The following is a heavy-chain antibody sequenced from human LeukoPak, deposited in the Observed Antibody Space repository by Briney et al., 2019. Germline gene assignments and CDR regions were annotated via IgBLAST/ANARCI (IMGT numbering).Heavy chain of an antibody. V-gene: IGHV4-34*01. Sequence: EINHSGSTNYNPSLKSRVTISVGTSKNHFSLKLSSVTAADTAVYYCARGQDSWYRYNGFDPWGQGTLVTVSS. D-gene: IGHD6-13*01. J-gene: IGHJ5*02. CDR2: INHSGST. CDR3: ARGQDSWYRYNGFDP.